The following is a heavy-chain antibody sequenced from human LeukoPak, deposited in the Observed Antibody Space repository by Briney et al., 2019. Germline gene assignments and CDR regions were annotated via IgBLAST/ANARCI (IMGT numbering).Heavy chain of an antibody. J-gene: IGHJ4*02. D-gene: IGHD2-2*01. CDR2: IYYSGST. CDR1: GGSISSSSYY. V-gene: IGHV4-39*01. CDR3: AGRSTSWLSYADY. Sequence: SETLSLTCTVSGGSISSSSYYWGWIRQPPGKGLEWIGSIYYSGSTYYNPSLKSRVTISVDTSKNQFSLKLSSVTAADTAVYYCAGRSTSWLSYADYWGQGTLVTVSS.